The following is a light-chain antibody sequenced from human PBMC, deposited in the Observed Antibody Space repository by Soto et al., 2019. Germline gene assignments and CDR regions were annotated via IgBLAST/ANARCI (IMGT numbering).Light chain of an antibody. CDR1: QSIGNY. CDR3: QQSYSTPLT. CDR2: GAS. Sequence: DIQMTQSPSSLSASVGDRVTITCRASQSIGNYLNWYQHKPGKAPKLLIYGASSLHSGVPSSFNDSGGGTDFTLTISSLQPEDFATYYCQQSYSTPLTFGGGTKVEIK. J-gene: IGKJ4*01. V-gene: IGKV1-39*01.